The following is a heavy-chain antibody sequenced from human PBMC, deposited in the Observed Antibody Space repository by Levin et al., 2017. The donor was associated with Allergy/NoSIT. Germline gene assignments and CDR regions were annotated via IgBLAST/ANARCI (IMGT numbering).Heavy chain of an antibody. V-gene: IGHV3-74*03. CDR3: ARVITHPTAVVATASNPADY. J-gene: IGHJ4*02. D-gene: IGHD2-15*01. CDR1: GFTFSSYW. Sequence: GGSLRLSCAASGFTFSSYWMHWVRQAPGKGLVWVSRINSDGSSTKYADSVKGRFTISRDNAKNTLYLQMNSLRAEDTAVYYCARVITHPTAVVATASNPADYWGQGTPVIVSS. CDR2: INSDGSST.